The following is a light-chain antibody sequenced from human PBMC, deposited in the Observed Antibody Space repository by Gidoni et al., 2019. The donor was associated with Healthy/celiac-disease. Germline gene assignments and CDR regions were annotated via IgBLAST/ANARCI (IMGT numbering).Light chain of an antibody. CDR1: SSDVGGYNY. J-gene: IGLJ2*01. Sequence: QSALTQPASVSGSPGQSITISCTGTSSDVGGYNYVSWYQQHPGKAPKLMIYEVSNRPSGVSNRFSGSKSGNTASLTISGLQAEDEADYYCSSYTSSSHPCQVFGGGTKLTVL. CDR3: SSYTSSSHPCQV. CDR2: EVS. V-gene: IGLV2-14*01.